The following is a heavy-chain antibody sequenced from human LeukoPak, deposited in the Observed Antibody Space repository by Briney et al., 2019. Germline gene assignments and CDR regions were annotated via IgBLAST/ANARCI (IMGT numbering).Heavy chain of an antibody. Sequence: SETLSLTCTVSGGSISSGGYYWSWIRQPPGKGLEWIGYIYHSGSTYYNPSLKSRVTISVDRSKNQFSLKLSSVTAADTAVYYCARGRRVATIRVSWFDPWGQGTLVTVSS. V-gene: IGHV4-30-2*01. CDR2: IYHSGST. CDR1: GGSISSGGYY. J-gene: IGHJ5*02. D-gene: IGHD5-12*01. CDR3: ARGRRVATIRVSWFDP.